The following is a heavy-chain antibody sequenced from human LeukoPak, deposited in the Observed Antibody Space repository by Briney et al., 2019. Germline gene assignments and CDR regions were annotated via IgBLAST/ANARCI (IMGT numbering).Heavy chain of an antibody. CDR3: ASSLYSSGVFDY. D-gene: IGHD6-19*01. CDR2: ISSSGSTI. CDR1: GFTFSDYY. Sequence: KPGGSLRLSCAASGFTFSDYYMSWIRQAPGKGLEWVSYISSSGSTIYYAGSVKGRFTISRDNAKNSLYLQMNSLRAEDTAVYYCASSLYSSGVFDYWGQGTLVTISS. V-gene: IGHV3-11*04. J-gene: IGHJ4*02.